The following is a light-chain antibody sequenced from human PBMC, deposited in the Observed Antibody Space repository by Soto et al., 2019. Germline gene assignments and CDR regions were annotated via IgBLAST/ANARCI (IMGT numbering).Light chain of an antibody. CDR3: QQYGNSPSA. V-gene: IGKV3-20*01. J-gene: IGKJ1*01. CDR2: SAS. Sequence: VLTQSPDNLSLSPGERATLSCRASQSVSAGRLAWYQQKPGQAPRLLIYSASSRTTGIPDRFSGSGSGTDFTLTISRLEPEDFAVYYCQQYGNSPSAFGQGTKVDI. CDR1: QSVSAGR.